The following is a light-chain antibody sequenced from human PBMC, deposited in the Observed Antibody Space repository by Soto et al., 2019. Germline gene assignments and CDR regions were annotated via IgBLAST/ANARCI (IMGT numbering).Light chain of an antibody. CDR3: QQYGSSLFT. J-gene: IGKJ3*01. V-gene: IGKV3-20*01. Sequence: EIVLTQSPGTLSLSPGERATLSGRASQSVSSSYLAWYQQKPGQAPRLLIYGASSRATGIPDRFSGSGSGTDFPLTISRLEPEDFAVYYCQQYGSSLFTFGPGTKVDI. CDR2: GAS. CDR1: QSVSSSY.